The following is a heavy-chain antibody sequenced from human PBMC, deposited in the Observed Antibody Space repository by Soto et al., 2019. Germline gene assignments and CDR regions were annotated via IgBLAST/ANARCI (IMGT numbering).Heavy chain of an antibody. D-gene: IGHD5-18*01. CDR3: ARPQALSRRVPGGVDTAMVDY. CDR2: ISYDGSNK. CDR1: GFTFSSYA. J-gene: IGHJ4*02. V-gene: IGHV3-30-3*01. Sequence: PGGSLRLSCAASGFTFSSYAMHWVRQAPGKGLEWVAVISYDGSNKYYADSVKGRFTISRDNSKNTLYLQMNSLRAEDTAVYYCARPQALSRRVPGGVDTAMVDYWGQGTLVTVSS.